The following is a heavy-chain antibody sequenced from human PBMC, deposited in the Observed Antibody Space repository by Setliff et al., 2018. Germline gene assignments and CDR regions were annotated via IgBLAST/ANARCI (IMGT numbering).Heavy chain of an antibody. Sequence: GGSLRLSCIASGFSFSNCAMSWVRQAPGKGLEWVSGISGSFATTHHADSVRGRFTISRDNSKNTLFLQMESLRVDDTAEYFCVKDKWMGTTSTFDHWGRGTLVTVSS. CDR1: GFSFSNCA. V-gene: IGHV3-23*01. CDR2: ISGSFATT. J-gene: IGHJ4*02. D-gene: IGHD4-17*01. CDR3: VKDKWMGTTSTFDH.